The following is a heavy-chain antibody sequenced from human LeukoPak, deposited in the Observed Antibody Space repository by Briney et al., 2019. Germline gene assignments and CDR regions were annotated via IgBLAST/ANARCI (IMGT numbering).Heavy chain of an antibody. D-gene: IGHD2-2*01. CDR1: GFTFSDHI. CDR3: AKDPRSSVVVPARVPQNWFDP. V-gene: IGHV3-48*01. J-gene: IGHJ5*02. Sequence: PGGSLRLSCAASGFTFSDHIMNWVRQLPGKRLEWVAYVSGSGSTVYYADSVKGRFTISRDNSKNTLYLQMNSLRAEDTAVYYCAKDPRSSVVVPARVPQNWFDPWGQGTLVTVSS. CDR2: VSGSGSTV.